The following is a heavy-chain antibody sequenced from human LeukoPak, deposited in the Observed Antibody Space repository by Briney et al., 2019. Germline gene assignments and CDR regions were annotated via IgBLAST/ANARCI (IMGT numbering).Heavy chain of an antibody. CDR2: IRGSGGST. V-gene: IGHV3-23*01. D-gene: IGHD6-13*01. CDR1: GFIVNSYV. CDR3: ARGPLIAAAGTW. J-gene: IGHJ4*02. Sequence: PGGSLRLSCAASGFIVNSYVMSWVRQAPGKGLEWVSLIRGSGGSTYYADSVRGRFTISRDNSKNTLYLQMNSLRAEDTAVYYCARGPLIAAAGTWWGQGTLVTVSS.